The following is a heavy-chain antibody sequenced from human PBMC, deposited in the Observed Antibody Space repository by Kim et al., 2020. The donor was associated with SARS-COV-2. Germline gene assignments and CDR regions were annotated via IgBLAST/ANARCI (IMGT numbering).Heavy chain of an antibody. J-gene: IGHJ3*02. D-gene: IGHD3-9*01. CDR2: IYYSGST. Sequence: SETLSLTCTVSGGSISSSSYYWGWIRQPPGKGLEWIGSIYYSGSTYYNPSLKSRVTISVDTSKNQFSLKLSSVTAADTAVYYCARFNFAGTEDAFDIWGQGTMVTVSS. CDR3: ARFNFAGTEDAFDI. CDR1: GGSISSSSYY. V-gene: IGHV4-39*07.